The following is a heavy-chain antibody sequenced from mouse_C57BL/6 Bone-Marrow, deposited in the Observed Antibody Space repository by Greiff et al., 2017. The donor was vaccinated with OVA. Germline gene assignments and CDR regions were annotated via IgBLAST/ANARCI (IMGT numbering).Heavy chain of an antibody. CDR1: GSTFSDYG. CDR2: ISSGSSTI. J-gene: IGHJ3*01. Sequence: EVMLVESGGGLVKPGGSLKLSCAASGSTFSDYGMHWVRQAPEKGLEWVAYISSGSSTIYYADTVKGRFTISRDNAKNTLFLQMTSLRSEDTAMYYCARGSDDYDAWFAYWGQGTLVTVSA. V-gene: IGHV5-17*01. D-gene: IGHD2-4*01. CDR3: ARGSDDYDAWFAY.